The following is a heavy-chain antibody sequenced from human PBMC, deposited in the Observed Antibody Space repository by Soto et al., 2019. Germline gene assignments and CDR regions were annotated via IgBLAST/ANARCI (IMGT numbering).Heavy chain of an antibody. CDR1: GFTFSGSA. V-gene: IGHV3-73*02. Sequence: EVQLVESGGGLVQPGGSLKLSCAASGFTFSGSAMHWVRQASGKGLEWVGRIRSKANSYATAYAASVKGRFTISRDDSKNPAYLQMNSLKTEDTAVYYCTFGGYSYGPLDYWGQGTLVTVSS. J-gene: IGHJ4*02. CDR2: IRSKANSYAT. CDR3: TFGGYSYGPLDY. D-gene: IGHD5-18*01.